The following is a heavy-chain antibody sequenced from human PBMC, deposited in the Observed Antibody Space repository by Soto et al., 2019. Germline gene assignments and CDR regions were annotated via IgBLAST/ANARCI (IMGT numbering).Heavy chain of an antibody. CDR2: INPYNGNT. CDR1: GYTFTSYG. CDR3: ARVGVGLAAPRVWPY. V-gene: IGHV1-18*01. D-gene: IGHD6-13*01. J-gene: IGHJ4*02. Sequence: QVQLAQSGAEVKKPGASVKVSCKASGYTFTSYGISWVRQAPGQGLEWMAGINPYNGNTKYAEKFLGRVTVTTDTSTATAYMEVRSLTSDATAVFYCARVGVGLAAPRVWPYWGQGTPVTVSS.